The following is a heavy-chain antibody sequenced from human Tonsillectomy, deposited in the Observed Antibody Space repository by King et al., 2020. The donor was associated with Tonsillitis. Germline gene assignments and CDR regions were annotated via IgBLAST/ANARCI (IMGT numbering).Heavy chain of an antibody. Sequence: VQLVESGAEVKKPGASVKVSCEASGYTFTNYGITWVRQAPGQGLEWMGWISPYNGNTKYAQRFQGRVSVTTETSTSTAYMELRSLRSDDTAVYYCAIDRLGVSISLLRVLNGGMDVWGQGTTVTVSS. CDR1: GYTFTNYG. J-gene: IGHJ6*02. V-gene: IGHV1-18*04. CDR3: AIDRLGVSISLLRVLNGGMDV. CDR2: ISPYNGNT. D-gene: IGHD3-16*01.